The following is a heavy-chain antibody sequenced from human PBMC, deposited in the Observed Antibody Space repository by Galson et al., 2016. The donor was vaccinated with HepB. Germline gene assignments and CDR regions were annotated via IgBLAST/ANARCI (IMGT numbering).Heavy chain of an antibody. D-gene: IGHD2-15*01. CDR1: GGSISSYNW. CDR2: IFHSGST. CDR3: ASLGYCTGGTCYSPY. J-gene: IGHJ4*02. V-gene: IGHV4-4*02. Sequence: SETLSLTCAVSGGSISSYNWWSWVRQPPGKGLEWIGEIFHSGSTNYNPSLKSRVTISVDKSRNQFSLKLSSVTAADTAVYYCASLGYCTGGTCYSPYWGQGTLV.